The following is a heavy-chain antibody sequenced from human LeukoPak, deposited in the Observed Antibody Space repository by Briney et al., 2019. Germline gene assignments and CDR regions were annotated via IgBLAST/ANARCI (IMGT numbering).Heavy chain of an antibody. CDR2: IFPRGGEI. CDR1: GFTFSTFA. CDR3: ATYRQVLLPFES. V-gene: IGHV3-23*01. D-gene: IGHD2-8*02. Sequence: PGRSLRLSCAASGFTFSTFAMIWVRQPPGKGLEWVSSIFPRGGEIHYADSVRGRFTISRDNSKGTLSLQMNSLRAEDTAIYYCATYRQVLLPFESWGQGTLVTVSS. J-gene: IGHJ4*02.